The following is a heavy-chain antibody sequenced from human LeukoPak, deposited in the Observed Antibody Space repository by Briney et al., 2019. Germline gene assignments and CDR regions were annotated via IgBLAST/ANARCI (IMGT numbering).Heavy chain of an antibody. V-gene: IGHV3-23*01. CDR3: AKSAYCSTTTCSLAW. D-gene: IGHD2-2*01. CDR2: ISGSAGDT. CDR1: GFTFSDYY. Sequence: GGSLRLSCAASGFTFSDYYMSWIRQAPGKGLEWVSTISGSAGDTYYADSVKGRFTISRDNSKNTLYLQMNSLSAGDTAVYYCAKSAYCSTTTCSLAWGGQGSMVTVSS. J-gene: IGHJ3*01.